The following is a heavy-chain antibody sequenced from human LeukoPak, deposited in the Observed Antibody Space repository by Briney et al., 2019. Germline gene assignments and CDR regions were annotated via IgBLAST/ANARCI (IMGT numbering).Heavy chain of an antibody. CDR1: GGSISSYY. Sequence: SQTLSLTCTVSGGSISSYYWSWIRQPPGKGLEWIGYIYYSGSTNYNPSLKSRVTMSVDTSKNQFSLRLTSVTAADTAVYYCARRGSYYDSSVYYYFDYWGQGTLVTVSS. D-gene: IGHD3-22*01. CDR2: IYYSGST. CDR3: ARRGSYYDSSVYYYFDY. J-gene: IGHJ4*02. V-gene: IGHV4-59*08.